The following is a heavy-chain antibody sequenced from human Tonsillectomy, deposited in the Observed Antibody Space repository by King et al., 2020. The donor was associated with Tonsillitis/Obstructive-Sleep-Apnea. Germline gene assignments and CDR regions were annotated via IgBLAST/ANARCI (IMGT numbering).Heavy chain of an antibody. CDR2: IKSTTDGGTT. D-gene: IGHD5-12*01. Sequence: VQLVESGGGLVEPGGSLRLSCAASGFIFSNAWMSWVRQAPGKGLEWVGRIKSTTDGGTTDYAAPVKGTFTIYRDDSKNTFYLKMNSLKTEDTAVDYCTTGTRGYSGYGANVDYWGQGTLVTVSS. J-gene: IGHJ4*02. CDR3: TTGTRGYSGYGANVDY. V-gene: IGHV3-15*01. CDR1: GFIFSNAW.